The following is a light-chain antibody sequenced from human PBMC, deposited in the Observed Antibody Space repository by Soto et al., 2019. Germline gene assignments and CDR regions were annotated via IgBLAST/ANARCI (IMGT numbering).Light chain of an antibody. J-gene: IGLJ2*01. CDR1: SGHSSYA. CDR3: QTWVTGIHVV. CDR2: LDSDGSH. V-gene: IGLV4-69*01. Sequence: QLVLTQSPSASASLGASVKLTCTLSSGHSSYAIAWHQQQPETGPRYLMKLDSDGSHTQGDAIPDRFSGSSSGAERYLTICSLQSEDEAYYYCQTWVTGIHVVFGGGTKLTVL.